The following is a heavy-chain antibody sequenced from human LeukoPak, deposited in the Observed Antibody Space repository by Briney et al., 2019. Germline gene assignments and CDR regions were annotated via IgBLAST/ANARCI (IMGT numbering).Heavy chain of an antibody. J-gene: IGHJ4*02. CDR1: GYSISSGYY. V-gene: IGHV4-38-2*01. CDR3: ARGPAYSSSWYSATYQNFDY. D-gene: IGHD6-13*01. Sequence: ASETLSLTCAVSGYSISSGYYWGWIRQPPGKGLEWIGSIYHSGSTYYNPSLKSRVTISVDTSKNQFSLKLSSVTAADTAVYYCARGPAYSSSWYSATYQNFDYWGQGTLVTASS. CDR2: IYHSGST.